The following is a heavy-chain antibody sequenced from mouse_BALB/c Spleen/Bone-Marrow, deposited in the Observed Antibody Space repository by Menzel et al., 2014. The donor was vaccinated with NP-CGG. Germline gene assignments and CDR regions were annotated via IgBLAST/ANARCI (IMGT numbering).Heavy chain of an antibody. CDR2: INPSNGGT. J-gene: IGHJ2*01. CDR1: GYTFTSYY. CDR3: TRSTMITYFDY. D-gene: IGHD2-4*01. V-gene: IGHV1S81*02. Sequence: VQLQQSGAELVKPGASVKLSCKASGYTFTSYYMYWVKQRPGRGLEWIGEINPSNGGTNLNEKFKSKATLTVDKSSSTAYMQLSSLTSEDSAVYYCTRSTMITYFDYWGQAPLSQSPQ.